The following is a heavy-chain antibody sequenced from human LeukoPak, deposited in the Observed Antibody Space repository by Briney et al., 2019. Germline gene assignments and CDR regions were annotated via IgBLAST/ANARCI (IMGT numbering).Heavy chain of an antibody. Sequence: SETLSLTCAVYGGSFSGYYWSWIRQPPGKGLEWIGEINHSGSTNYNPSLKSRVTISVDTSKNQFSLKLSSVTAADTAVYYCARGFLEYCSSTSCCLVDYWGQGTLVTVSS. D-gene: IGHD2-2*01. V-gene: IGHV4-34*01. J-gene: IGHJ4*02. CDR1: GGSFSGYY. CDR3: ARGFLEYCSSTSCCLVDY. CDR2: INHSGST.